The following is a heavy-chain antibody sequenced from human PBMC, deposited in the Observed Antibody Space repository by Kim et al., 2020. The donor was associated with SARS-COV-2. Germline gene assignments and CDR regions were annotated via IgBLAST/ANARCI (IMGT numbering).Heavy chain of an antibody. Sequence: SVKVSCKASGGTFSSYAISWVRQAPGQGLEWMGRIIPILGIANYAQKFQGRVTITADKSTSTAYMELSSLRSEDTAVYYCVRAKAYCSSTSCYVDWFDPWGQGTLVTVSS. D-gene: IGHD2-2*01. CDR2: IIPILGIA. V-gene: IGHV1-69*04. CDR1: GGTFSSYA. CDR3: VRAKAYCSSTSCYVDWFDP. J-gene: IGHJ5*02.